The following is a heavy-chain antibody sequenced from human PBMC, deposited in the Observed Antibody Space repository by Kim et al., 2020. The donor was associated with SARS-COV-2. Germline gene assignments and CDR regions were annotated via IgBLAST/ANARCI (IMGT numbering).Heavy chain of an antibody. D-gene: IGHD2-15*01. V-gene: IGHV3-21*06. Sequence: GGSLRLSCAASGFTFSSYSINWVRQAPGKGLEWVSSITSSSTNMFYADSVKGRFTISRDNAKNLLNLQMNSLRAEDTAVYYCARGAAGYCNGGSCYLDRWVQGTLVTVSS. CDR2: ITSSSTNM. J-gene: IGHJ4*02. CDR1: GFTFSSYS. CDR3: ARGAAGYCNGGSCYLDR.